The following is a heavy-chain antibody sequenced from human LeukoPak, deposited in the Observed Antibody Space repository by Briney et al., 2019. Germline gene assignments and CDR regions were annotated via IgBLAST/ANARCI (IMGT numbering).Heavy chain of an antibody. CDR2: IYSGGNT. CDR3: AKDWEDAIDP. V-gene: IGHV3-53*01. D-gene: IGHD1-26*01. CDR1: GFNVSTNY. Sequence: GGSLRLSCAASGFNVSTNYMSWVRQVPGKGLEWVSVIYSGGNTYYADSVKGRFTISRDNSKNTLYLQMNSLRAEDTAVYYCAKDWEDAIDPWGQGTLVTVSS. J-gene: IGHJ5*02.